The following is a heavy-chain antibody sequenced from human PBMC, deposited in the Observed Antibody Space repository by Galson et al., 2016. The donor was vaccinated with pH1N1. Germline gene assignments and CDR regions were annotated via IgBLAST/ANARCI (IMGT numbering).Heavy chain of an antibody. Sequence: ETLSLTCGVSGGSITSNNWWSWVRQPPGKGLEWIGEIYHSGSTKHNPSLESRVTISLDKSKNHFSLRVTSVTAADTAVYYCARSYRGTYFIGGDRGFDYWGQGTLVTVSS. CDR1: GGSITSNNW. CDR2: IYHSGST. J-gene: IGHJ4*02. D-gene: IGHD1-26*01. CDR3: ARSYRGTYFIGGDRGFDY. V-gene: IGHV4-4*02.